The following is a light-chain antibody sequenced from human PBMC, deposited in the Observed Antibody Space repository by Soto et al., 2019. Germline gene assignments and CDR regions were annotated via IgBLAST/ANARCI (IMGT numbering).Light chain of an antibody. CDR1: SSDVGDYNY. V-gene: IGLV2-11*01. CDR2: DVS. J-gene: IGLJ3*02. CDR3: CSFAGSYTFWV. Sequence: QSALTQPRSVSGSPGQSVTISCTGTSSDVGDYNYVSWYQQYPGKAPKLVIYDVSKRPSGVPDRFSGSKSGNTASLTISGLQAEDEGDYYCCSFAGSYTFWVFGGGTKLTFL.